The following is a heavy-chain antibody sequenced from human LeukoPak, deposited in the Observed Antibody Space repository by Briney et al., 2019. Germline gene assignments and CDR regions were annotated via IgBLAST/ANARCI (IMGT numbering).Heavy chain of an antibody. J-gene: IGHJ4*02. V-gene: IGHV3-23*01. CDR2: ISGSGGST. CDR3: AKPARWSGGWQYCFDY. D-gene: IGHD6-19*01. Sequence: GGSLRLSCAASGFTFSSYAMSWVRQAPGKGLEWVSAISGSGGSTYYADSVKGRFTISRDNSKNTLYLQMDSLRAEDTAVYYCAKPARWSGGWQYCFDYWGQGILVTVSS. CDR1: GFTFSSYA.